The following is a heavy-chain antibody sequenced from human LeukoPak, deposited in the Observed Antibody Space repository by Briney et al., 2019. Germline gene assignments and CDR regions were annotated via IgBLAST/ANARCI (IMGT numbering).Heavy chain of an antibody. V-gene: IGHV1-2*02. Sequence: ASVKVSCKASGYTFTGYYMHWVRQAPGQGFEWMGWINPNTGGTNYAQKFKGRVLMTRDTSISTAYLELSSLKSDDTAVYYCARVGYCSRGVCYNYDCWGQGTQVTVSS. CDR2: INPNTGGT. CDR1: GYTFTGYY. CDR3: ARVGYCSRGVCYNYDC. J-gene: IGHJ4*02. D-gene: IGHD2-8*01.